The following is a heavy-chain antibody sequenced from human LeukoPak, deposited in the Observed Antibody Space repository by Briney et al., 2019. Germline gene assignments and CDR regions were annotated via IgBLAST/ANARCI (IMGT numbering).Heavy chain of an antibody. V-gene: IGHV3-30*02. Sequence: PGGSLRLSCAASGFTFSIYGMHWVRQAPGKGLEWVAFIRYDGSNKYYADSVKGRFTISRDNSKNTLYPQMNSLRAEDTAVYYCAKGGYYDFWSGYSNWFDLWGQGTLVTVSS. CDR2: IRYDGSNK. J-gene: IGHJ5*02. CDR3: AKGGYYDFWSGYSNWFDL. D-gene: IGHD3-3*01. CDR1: GFTFSIYG.